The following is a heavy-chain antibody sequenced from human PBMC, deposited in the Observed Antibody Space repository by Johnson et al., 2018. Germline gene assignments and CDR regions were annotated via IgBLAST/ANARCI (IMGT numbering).Heavy chain of an antibody. D-gene: IGHD2-2*01. J-gene: IGHJ6*03. Sequence: EVQLVQSGGGLVQPGGSLRLSCAASGFTVSSNYMSWVRQAPGTGLEWVSVIYSGGSTYYADAVTGRFTIFRDNSKNTLYLQMNSLGVEDTAVYYCARNGWVPAAMQFAYYYYMDVWGKGTTVTVSS. CDR1: GFTVSSNY. CDR3: ARNGWVPAAMQFAYYYYMDV. V-gene: IGHV3-66*02. CDR2: IYSGGST.